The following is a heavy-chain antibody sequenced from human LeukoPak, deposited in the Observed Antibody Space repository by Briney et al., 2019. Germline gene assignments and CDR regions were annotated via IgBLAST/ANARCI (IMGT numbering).Heavy chain of an antibody. Sequence: GGSLRLSCAASGLTFSSYSMNWVRQAPGKGLEWVSSISSSSSYIYYADSVKGRFTISRDNAKNSLYLQMSSLRAEDTAVYYCARRGLWLAHDAFDIWGQGTMVTVSS. V-gene: IGHV3-21*01. CDR2: ISSSSSYI. J-gene: IGHJ3*02. CDR3: ARRGLWLAHDAFDI. CDR1: GLTFSSYS. D-gene: IGHD6-19*01.